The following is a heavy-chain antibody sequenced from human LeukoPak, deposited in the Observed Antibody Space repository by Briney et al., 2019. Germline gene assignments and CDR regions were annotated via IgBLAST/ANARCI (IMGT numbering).Heavy chain of an antibody. J-gene: IGHJ4*02. CDR1: GFTVSGNY. CDR3: ATRFSEQS. V-gene: IGHV3-66*02. Sequence: GGSLRLSCAASGFTVSGNYLSWVRQFPGKGLEWVSVIYSGGTTNYAASVKGRFTISRDYSKNTLYLQMNSLRPEDTAVYYCATRFSEQSWGQGTLVTVSS. D-gene: IGHD3-3*01. CDR2: IYSGGTT.